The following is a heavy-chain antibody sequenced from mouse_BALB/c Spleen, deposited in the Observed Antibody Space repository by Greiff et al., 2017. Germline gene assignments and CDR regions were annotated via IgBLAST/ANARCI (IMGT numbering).Heavy chain of an antibody. CDR1: GFTFSSYG. D-gene: IGHD2-3*01. V-gene: IGHV5-6-3*01. CDR2: INSNGGST. J-gene: IGHJ4*01. Sequence: EVKVVESGGGLVQPGGSLKLSCAASGFTFSSYGMSWVRQTPDKRLELVATINSNGGSTYYPDSVKGRFTISRDNAKNTLYLQMSSLKSEDTAMYYCARDLPYDGTWGYAMDYWGQGTSVTVSS. CDR3: ARDLPYDGTWGYAMDY.